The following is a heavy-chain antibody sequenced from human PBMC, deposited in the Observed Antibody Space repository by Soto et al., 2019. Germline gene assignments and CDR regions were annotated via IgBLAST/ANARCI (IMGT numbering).Heavy chain of an antibody. CDR1: GGSISSGTYY. Sequence: QVQLQESGPGLLKPSQTLSLTCTVSGGSISSGTYYWSWIRQHPGKGLEWIGYIYYSGSTYYNPSHKSRVTISVDTSNNQFSLRLSFVTAADTAVYYCARAALVPEGLYYYYHGIDVWGPGTTVTVSS. V-gene: IGHV4-31*03. J-gene: IGHJ6*02. CDR2: IYYSGST. CDR3: ARAALVPEGLYYYYHGIDV. D-gene: IGHD2-2*01.